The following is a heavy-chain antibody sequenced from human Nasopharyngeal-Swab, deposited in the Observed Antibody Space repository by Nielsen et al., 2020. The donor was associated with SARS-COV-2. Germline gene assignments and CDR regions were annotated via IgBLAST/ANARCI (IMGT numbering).Heavy chain of an antibody. Sequence: ASVKVSCKASGYTFTSYHINWVRQATGQGLEWMGWMNPNSGNTGYAQKFQGRVTITRNTSISTAYMELSSLRSEDTAVYYCARVYCSSTSCFYGMDVWGQGTTVTVSS. V-gene: IGHV1-8*03. CDR3: ARVYCSSTSCFYGMDV. J-gene: IGHJ6*02. CDR2: MNPNSGNT. D-gene: IGHD2-2*01. CDR1: GYTFTSYH.